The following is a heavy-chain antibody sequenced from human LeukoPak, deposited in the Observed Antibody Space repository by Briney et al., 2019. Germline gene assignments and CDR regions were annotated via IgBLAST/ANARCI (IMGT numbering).Heavy chain of an antibody. J-gene: IGHJ4*02. Sequence: NPSETLSLTCTVSGDSFSYFYWNWIRQPPGKGLEWIGYIYYTGSTNYNPSLKSRVTTSVDTSKNQFSLNLRSVTPEDTAVYYCARNLIPEQLVLNFWGQGTLVTVSS. V-gene: IGHV4-59*01. CDR3: ARNLIPEQLVLNF. CDR2: IYYTGST. CDR1: GDSFSYFY. D-gene: IGHD6-13*01.